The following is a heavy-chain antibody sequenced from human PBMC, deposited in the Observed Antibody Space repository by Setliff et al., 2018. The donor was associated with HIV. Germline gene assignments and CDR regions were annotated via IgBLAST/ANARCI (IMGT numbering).Heavy chain of an antibody. CDR3: TTGGDGYNKWSLLN. D-gene: IGHD5-12*01. CDR2: IKSKNDGGTI. CDR1: GLTFSNGL. V-gene: IGHV3-15*01. Sequence: PGGSLRLSCAASGLTFSNGLMGWVRQAPGKGLEWVGRIKSKNDGGTIDYAAPLKGRFIISRDDSENTLYLQMNRLKTEDTAVYSCTTGGDGYNKWSLLNWGQGTLVTVSS. J-gene: IGHJ4*02.